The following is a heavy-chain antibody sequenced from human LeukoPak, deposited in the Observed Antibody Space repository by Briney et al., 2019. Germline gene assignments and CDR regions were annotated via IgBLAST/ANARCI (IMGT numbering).Heavy chain of an antibody. CDR2: ISAYNGNT. CDR3: ARGVRIVRGVIMGPFDY. V-gene: IGHV1-18*01. Sequence: GASVKVSCEASGYTFTSYGISWVRQAPEQGLEWMGWISAYNGNTNYAQKLQGRVTMTTDTSTSTAYMELRSLRSDDTAVYYCARGVRIVRGVIMGPFDYWGQGTLVTVSS. D-gene: IGHD3-10*01. J-gene: IGHJ4*02. CDR1: GYTFTSYG.